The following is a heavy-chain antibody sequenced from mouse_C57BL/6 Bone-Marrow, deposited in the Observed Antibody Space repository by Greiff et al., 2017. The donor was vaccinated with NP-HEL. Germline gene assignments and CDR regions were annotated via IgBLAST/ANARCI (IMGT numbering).Heavy chain of an antibody. CDR2: IRNKANGYTT. CDR1: GFTFTDYY. CDR3: ARFPLITTADV. V-gene: IGHV7-3*01. Sequence: EVKLQESGGGLVQPGGSLSLSCAASGFTFTDYYMSWVRQPPGKALEWLGFIRNKANGYTTEYSASVKGRFTISRDNSQSILYLQMNALRAEDSATYYCARFPLITTADVWGTGTTVTVSS. D-gene: IGHD1-1*01. J-gene: IGHJ1*03.